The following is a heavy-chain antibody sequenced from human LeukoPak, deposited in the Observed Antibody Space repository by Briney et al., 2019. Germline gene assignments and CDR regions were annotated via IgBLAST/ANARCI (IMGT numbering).Heavy chain of an antibody. Sequence: PGGSLRLSCAASGFTFSSYSMNWVRQAPGKGLEWVSSISSSSSYIYYADSVKGRFTISRDNAKNSLYLQMNSLRAEDTAVYYCAKNIKVAGRPIDYWGQGTLVTVSS. CDR2: ISSSSSYI. V-gene: IGHV3-21*01. CDR3: AKNIKVAGRPIDY. CDR1: GFTFSSYS. J-gene: IGHJ4*02. D-gene: IGHD6-19*01.